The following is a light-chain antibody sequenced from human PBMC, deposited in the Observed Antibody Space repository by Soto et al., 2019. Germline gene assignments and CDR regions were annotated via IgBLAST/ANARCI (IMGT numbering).Light chain of an antibody. CDR3: QQYNNWPPIT. CDR2: GAS. CDR1: QSVSNT. J-gene: IGKJ5*01. Sequence: EVVLTQSPGTLSLSPGERATLSCRASQSVSNTYVAWYQHIPGQTPRLLIYGASNRATGIPARFSGSGSGTEFTLTISSLQSEDFAVYYCQQYNNWPPITFGQGTRLEIK. V-gene: IGKV3-15*01.